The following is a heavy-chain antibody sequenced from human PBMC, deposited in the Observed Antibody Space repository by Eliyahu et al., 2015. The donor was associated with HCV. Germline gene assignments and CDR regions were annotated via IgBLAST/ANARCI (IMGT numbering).Heavy chain of an antibody. CDR1: GFTFSSYG. J-gene: IGHJ6*02. Sequence: QVQLVESGGGVVQPGRSLRLSCAASGFTFSSYGMXWVRRAPGKGLEWVAVISYDGSNKYYADSVKGRFTISRDNSKNTLYLQMNSLRAEDTAVYYCAREKGYYDSSGYLPPDYYYYGMDVWGQGTTVTVSS. CDR2: ISYDGSNK. CDR3: AREKGYYDSSGYLPPDYYYYGMDV. D-gene: IGHD3-22*01. V-gene: IGHV3-30*03.